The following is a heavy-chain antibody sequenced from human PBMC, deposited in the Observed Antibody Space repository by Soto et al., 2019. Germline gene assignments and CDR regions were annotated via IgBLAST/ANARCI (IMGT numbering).Heavy chain of an antibody. CDR2: INPNSGGT. Sequence: GASVKVSCKASGYTFTGYYVHWVRQAPGQGLEWMGWINPNSGGTNYAQKFQGRVTMTRDTSISTAYMELSRLRSDDTAVYYCARDVGSSDGMDVWGQGTTVTVSS. J-gene: IGHJ6*02. CDR3: ARDVGSSDGMDV. D-gene: IGHD6-6*01. CDR1: GYTFTGYY. V-gene: IGHV1-2*02.